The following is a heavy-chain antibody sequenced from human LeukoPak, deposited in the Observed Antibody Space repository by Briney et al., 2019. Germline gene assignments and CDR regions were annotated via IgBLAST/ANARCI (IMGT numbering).Heavy chain of an antibody. CDR1: GFSFSTYG. V-gene: IGHV3-30*18. CDR3: AKDSDMVGATSFDY. CDR2: ISYDGSNK. Sequence: PGTSLRLSCAASGFSFSTYGIHWVRQAPGKGLEWVAAISYDGSNKYYADSVKGRFTISRDNSKNTLFLQMNSLRADDTAVYYCAKDSDMVGATSFDYWGQGTLVTVSS. J-gene: IGHJ4*02. D-gene: IGHD1-26*01.